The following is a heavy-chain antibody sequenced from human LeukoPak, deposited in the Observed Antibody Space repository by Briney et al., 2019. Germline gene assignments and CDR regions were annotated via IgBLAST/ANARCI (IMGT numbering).Heavy chain of an antibody. CDR3: ARDTLQTPTDYYYYGTDV. J-gene: IGHJ6*02. V-gene: IGHV3-30-3*01. CDR1: GFTFSSYA. CDR2: ISYDGSNK. D-gene: IGHD1-14*01. Sequence: GRSLRLSCAASGFTFSSYAMHWVRQAPGKGLEWVAVISYDGSNKYYADSVKGRFTISRDNSKNTLYLQMNSLRAEDTAVYYCARDTLQTPTDYYYYGTDVWGQGTTVTVSS.